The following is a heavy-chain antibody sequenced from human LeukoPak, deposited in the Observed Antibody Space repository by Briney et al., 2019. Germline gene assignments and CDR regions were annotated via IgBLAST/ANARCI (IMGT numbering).Heavy chain of an antibody. CDR1: GFTFSDYP. CDR2: ISTNGGST. Sequence: GGSLRLSCSASGFTFSDYPLHWVRQGPGKGLEYVSVISTNGGSTFYADSVKGRFTISRDQSKNTLYLQMDSLRAEDTAVYYCARTGDTERFDFWGQGTLVTVSS. V-gene: IGHV3-64*04. D-gene: IGHD5-18*01. J-gene: IGHJ4*02. CDR3: ARTGDTERFDF.